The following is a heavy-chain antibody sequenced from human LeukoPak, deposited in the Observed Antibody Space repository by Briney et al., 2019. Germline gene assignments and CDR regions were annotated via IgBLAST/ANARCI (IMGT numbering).Heavy chain of an antibody. V-gene: IGHV4-34*01. CDR2: INHSGST. Sequence: PSEILSLTCAVYGGSFSGYYWSWIRQPSGKGLEWIGEINHSGSTNYNPSLKSRVTISVDTSKNQFSPKLSSVTAADTAVYYCARWRVYGTYFDYWGQGTLVTVSS. CDR1: GGSFSGYY. J-gene: IGHJ4*02. CDR3: ARWRVYGTYFDY. D-gene: IGHD2-8*01.